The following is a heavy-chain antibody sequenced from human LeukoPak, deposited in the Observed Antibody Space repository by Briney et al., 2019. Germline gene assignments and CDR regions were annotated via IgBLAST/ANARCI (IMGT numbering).Heavy chain of an antibody. Sequence: SQRLSCAASGFTFSFYGMSWVRQAPGKGLEWVSAISGNVVTTYSADSVKGRFTVSRDNSKTTMYLQMNSVRAEDTAVYFCAKDFGGSPFDYWGQGTLVTVFS. D-gene: IGHD2-15*01. CDR2: ISGNVVTT. V-gene: IGHV3-23*01. CDR1: GFTFSFYG. CDR3: AKDFGGSPFDY. J-gene: IGHJ4*02.